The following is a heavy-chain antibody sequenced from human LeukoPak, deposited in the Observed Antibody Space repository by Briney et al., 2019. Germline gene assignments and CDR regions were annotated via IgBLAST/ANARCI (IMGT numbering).Heavy chain of an antibody. CDR3: ARGRATNWFDP. V-gene: IGHV1-2*02. D-gene: IGHD5-24*01. J-gene: IGHJ5*02. Sequence: GASVKVSCKASGYTFTGYYMHWVRQAPGQGLEGMGWINPNSGGTSYAQKFQGRVTMTRDTSISTAYMELSRLRSDDTAVYYCARGRATNWFDPWGQGTLVTVSS. CDR1: GYTFTGYY. CDR2: INPNSGGT.